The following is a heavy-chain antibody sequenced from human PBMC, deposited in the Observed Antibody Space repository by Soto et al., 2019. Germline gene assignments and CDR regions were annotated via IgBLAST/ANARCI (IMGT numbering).Heavy chain of an antibody. CDR3: AKDGKMRTKVWFPAGYGMDV. D-gene: IGHD3-10*01. CDR2: ISVSGDNT. Sequence: PGGSLRLSCAASGFTFSRYAMNWVRQAPGRGLQWISGISVSGDNTSYVESVRGRFTVYRDNSKNTLYLQMNNLRAGDTALYYCAKDGKMRTKVWFPAGYGMDVWGQGTTVTVSS. J-gene: IGHJ6*02. V-gene: IGHV3-23*01. CDR1: GFTFSRYA.